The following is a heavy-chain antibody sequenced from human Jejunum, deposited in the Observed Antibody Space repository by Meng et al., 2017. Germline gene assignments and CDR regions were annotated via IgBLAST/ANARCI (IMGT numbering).Heavy chain of an antibody. CDR3: ARSPQYYDSSGFAFDP. CDR2: IYYSGST. Sequence: QLQLQESGPGLVKPSKTLSPTCPVSGGSISTSSYYWGWIRQAPGKGLEWIGNIYYSGSTYYNSSLKSRVTISVDTSKNQFSLTLSAVTAADTAVYYCARSPQYYDSSGFAFDPWGQGTLVTVSS. J-gene: IGHJ5*02. CDR1: GGSISTSSYY. D-gene: IGHD3-22*01. V-gene: IGHV4-39*01.